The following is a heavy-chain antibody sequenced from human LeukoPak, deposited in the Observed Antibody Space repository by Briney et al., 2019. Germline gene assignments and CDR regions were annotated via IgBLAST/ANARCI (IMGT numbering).Heavy chain of an antibody. Sequence: ASVKVSCKASGYTFTGYYMHWVRQAPGQGLEWMGWLNPNSGGTNYAQKFQGRVTMTRDTSISTAYMELSRLRSDDTAVYYCARGGWELQPVIDYWGHGTLVTVSS. J-gene: IGHJ4*01. CDR1: GYTFTGYY. V-gene: IGHV1-2*02. CDR3: ARGGWELQPVIDY. CDR2: LNPNSGGT. D-gene: IGHD1-26*01.